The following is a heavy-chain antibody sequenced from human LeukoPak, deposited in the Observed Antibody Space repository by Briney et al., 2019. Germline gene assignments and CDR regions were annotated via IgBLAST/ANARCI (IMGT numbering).Heavy chain of an antibody. CDR2: ISNDGSNK. CDR3: AKDKSRYYDSSGPIDY. V-gene: IGHV3-30*18. CDR1: GFTFSSYG. D-gene: IGHD3-22*01. Sequence: QPGGSLRLSCAASGFTFSSYGMQWFRQAPDKGLEWVAAISNDGSNKYYADSVKGRFTISRDNSKNTLYLQMNSLRAEDTAVYYCAKDKSRYYDSSGPIDYWGQGTLVTVSS. J-gene: IGHJ4*02.